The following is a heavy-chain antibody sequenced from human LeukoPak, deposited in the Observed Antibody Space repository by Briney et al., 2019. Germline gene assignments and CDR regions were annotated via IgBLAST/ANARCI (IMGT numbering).Heavy chain of an antibody. Sequence: PGGSLRLSCEASGFIFNDYYMSWIRQAPGKGLEWVSYFSRSGTTTYTNYADSVKGRFTIPRDNAKNSLPLQMNSLRAEDTAIYYCARQGLGQFYLDYWGQGTLVTVSS. J-gene: IGHJ4*02. CDR3: ARQGLGQFYLDY. V-gene: IGHV3-11*03. CDR2: FSRSGTTTYT. D-gene: IGHD6-19*01. CDR1: GFIFNDYY.